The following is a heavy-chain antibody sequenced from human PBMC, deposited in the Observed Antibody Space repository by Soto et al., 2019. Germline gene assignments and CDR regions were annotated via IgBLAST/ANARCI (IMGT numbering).Heavy chain of an antibody. Sequence: ASVNVSCKCSRYSLNELCMHWVRPPPGKGREWIGGFDPEDGKMIYAKNLQGRVTMTEDTSTDTAYMELNSLTSEDTAIYYCATYLGVALAPVSILYFQQWGQGTVVTVSS. CDR2: FDPEDGKM. CDR3: ATYLGVALAPVSILYFQQ. CDR1: RYSLNELC. D-gene: IGHD3-10*01. J-gene: IGHJ1*01. V-gene: IGHV1-24*01.